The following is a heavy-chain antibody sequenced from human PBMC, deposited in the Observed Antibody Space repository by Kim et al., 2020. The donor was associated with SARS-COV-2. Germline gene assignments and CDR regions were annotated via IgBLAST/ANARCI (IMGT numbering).Heavy chain of an antibody. CDR3: TRDPDYSKGASFDY. J-gene: IGHJ4*02. Sequence: ADSVKGRFTISTDNSKNMMYLQMNILRAEDTAVYYCTRDPDYSKGASFDYWGQGTLVTVSS. V-gene: IGHV3-74*01. D-gene: IGHD4-4*01.